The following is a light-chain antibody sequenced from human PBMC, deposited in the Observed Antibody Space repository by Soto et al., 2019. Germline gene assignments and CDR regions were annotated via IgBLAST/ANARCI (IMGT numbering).Light chain of an antibody. CDR3: ASYTTISTYD. Sequence: QSVLTQPASVSGSPGQSIAISCTGTSSDVGGYSYVSWYQQQPGKAPKLVISDVSNRPSGVSDRFSGSKSGNTASLTISGLQTLDEADNYCASYTTISTYDFLTGTKVTV. CDR1: SSDVGGYSY. J-gene: IGLJ1*01. V-gene: IGLV2-14*01. CDR2: DVS.